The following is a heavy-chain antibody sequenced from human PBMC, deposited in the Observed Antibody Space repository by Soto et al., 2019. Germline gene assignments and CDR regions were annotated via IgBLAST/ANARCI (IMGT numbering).Heavy chain of an antibody. J-gene: IGHJ3*02. CDR3: ARENSGWYADAFDI. Sequence: ETLSLTCTVSGGSISSSSYYCGWIRQPPGKGLEWIGSIYYSGSTYYNPSLKSRVTISVDTSKNQFSLKLSSVTAADTAVYYCARENSGWYADAFDIWGQGTMVTVSS. V-gene: IGHV4-39*01. CDR2: IYYSGST. CDR1: GGSISSSSYY. D-gene: IGHD6-19*01.